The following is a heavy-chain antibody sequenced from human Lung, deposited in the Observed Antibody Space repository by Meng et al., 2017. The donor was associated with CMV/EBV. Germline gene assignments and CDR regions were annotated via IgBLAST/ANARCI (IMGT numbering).Heavy chain of an antibody. J-gene: IGHJ4*02. CDR2: TYYRSKWYN. CDR3: ARGGMGLDY. D-gene: IGHD3-16*01. CDR1: GDSVSSNSAA. V-gene: IGHV6-1*01. Sequence: LQQSGPGPVTPPQSLSLTCAIPGDSVSSNSAALNWSRQSPSRGLEWLGRTYYRSKWYNDYAVSVKSRITINPDTSKNQFSLQLNSVTPEDTAVYYCARGGMGLDYWGQGTLVTVSS.